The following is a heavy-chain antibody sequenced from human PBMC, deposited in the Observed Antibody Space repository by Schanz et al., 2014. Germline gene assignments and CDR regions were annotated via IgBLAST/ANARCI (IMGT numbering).Heavy chain of an antibody. CDR2: IIPILGVA. V-gene: IGHV1-69*02. J-gene: IGHJ4*02. Sequence: QVQLVQSGAEVKKPGSSVKVSCKASGGTFSSYTISWVRQAPGQGLEWMGRIIPILGVANYAQRFQGRVTITADKSTNTAYMELSSLRSDDSVWCDCARGGATGYFDYWGQGTLVTVSS. CDR3: ARGGATGYFDY. D-gene: IGHD1-26*01. CDR1: GGTFSSYT.